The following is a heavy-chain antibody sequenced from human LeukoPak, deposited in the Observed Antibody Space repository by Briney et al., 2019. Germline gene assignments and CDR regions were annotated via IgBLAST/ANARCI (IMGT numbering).Heavy chain of an antibody. Sequence: GGSLTLSCTVSGFTFGDYSMSWVRQAPGKGLEWVGFIRSKAYGGTTEYAASVKGRSTIPSDDSTTMAYLQMNTMNAEENAVSYCAELGITMIGGVWGKGTTVTISS. V-gene: IGHV3-49*04. CDR3: AELGITMIGGV. J-gene: IGHJ6*03. D-gene: IGHD3-10*02. CDR2: IRSKAYGGTT. CDR1: GFTFGDYS.